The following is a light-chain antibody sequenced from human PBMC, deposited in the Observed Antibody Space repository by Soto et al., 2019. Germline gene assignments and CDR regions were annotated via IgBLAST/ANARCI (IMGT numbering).Light chain of an antibody. CDR1: SSDVGGYNY. CDR2: EVS. Sequence: QSVLTQPPSASGSPGQSVTISCTGTSSDVGGYNYVSWYQQHPGKAPKLMIYEVSKRPSGVPDRFSGSKSGNTASLTISGLQSEDEGDYYCATWDDRLTAWVFGGGTQLTVL. V-gene: IGLV2-8*01. J-gene: IGLJ3*02. CDR3: ATWDDRLTAWV.